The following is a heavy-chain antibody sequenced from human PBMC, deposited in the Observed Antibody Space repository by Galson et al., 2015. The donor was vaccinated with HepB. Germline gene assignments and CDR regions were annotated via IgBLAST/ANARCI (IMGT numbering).Heavy chain of an antibody. J-gene: IGHJ4*02. CDR2: INPNSGDT. V-gene: IGHV1-2*06. Sequence: SGAEVKKPGASVKVSCKASGYIFIAYYIHWVRQAPGQGLEWMGRINPNSGDTDFAQKFQGRVTLTRDTSISTAYLEVSRLRYDDTAVYFCARDSNGSGSYSRWGQGTLVTVSS. D-gene: IGHD3-10*01. CDR3: ARDSNGSGSYSR. CDR1: GYIFIAYY.